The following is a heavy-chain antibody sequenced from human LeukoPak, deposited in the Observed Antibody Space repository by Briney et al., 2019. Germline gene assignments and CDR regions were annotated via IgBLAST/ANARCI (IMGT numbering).Heavy chain of an antibody. CDR2: IYYSGSA. CDR1: GGSISSYY. V-gene: IGHV4-59*01. Sequence: SETLSLTCTVSGGSISSYYWSWIRQPPGKGLEWIGYIYYSGSANYNPSLKSRVTISVDTSKNQFSLKLSSVTAADTAVYYCASGPPAAGFDYWGQGTLVTVSS. CDR3: ASGPPAAGFDY. D-gene: IGHD6-13*01. J-gene: IGHJ4*02.